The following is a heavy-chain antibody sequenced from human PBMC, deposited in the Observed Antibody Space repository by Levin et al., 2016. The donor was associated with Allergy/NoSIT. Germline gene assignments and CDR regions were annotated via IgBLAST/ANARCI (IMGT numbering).Heavy chain of an antibody. CDR2: ISGSGGST. CDR3: VASLGSSAWGRFDY. Sequence: GESLKISCAASGFTFSSYAMSWVRQAPGKGLEWVSGISGSGGSTYYVDSVKGRFTISRDNSKNTLYLQMHSLRAEDTAVYYCVASLGSSAWGRFDYWGQGTLVTVSS. D-gene: IGHD6-19*01. J-gene: IGHJ4*02. V-gene: IGHV3-23*01. CDR1: GFTFSSYA.